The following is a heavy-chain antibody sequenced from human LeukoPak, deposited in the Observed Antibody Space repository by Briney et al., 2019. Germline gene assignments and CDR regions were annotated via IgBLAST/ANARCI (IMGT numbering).Heavy chain of an antibody. CDR1: GFTFSSYW. D-gene: IGHD2-15*01. Sequence: GGSLRLSCAASGFTFSSYWMTWVRQAPGKGLEWVASIKQDGSEKYYVDSVKGRSTISRDNAGNSLYLQMHSLRAEDTAVYYCARDGGYCSGGTCYSTHWGQGTLVIVSS. CDR2: IKQDGSEK. J-gene: IGHJ4*02. V-gene: IGHV3-7*03. CDR3: ARDGGYCSGGTCYSTH.